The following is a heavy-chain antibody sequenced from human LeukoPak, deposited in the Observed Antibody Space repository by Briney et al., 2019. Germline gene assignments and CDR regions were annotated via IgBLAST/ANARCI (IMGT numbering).Heavy chain of an antibody. V-gene: IGHV3-23*01. Sequence: GGSLRLSCAASGFNFGSFSMTWVRQAPGKGQEWVSAISGSAGRTYYADSVKGRFTISRDNSKNTLYLQMNSLRAEDTAVYYCAKANWDDEYIFTNWGQGTLVTVSS. CDR3: AKANWDDEYIFTN. CDR1: GFNFGSFS. J-gene: IGHJ4*02. D-gene: IGHD1-1*01. CDR2: ISGSAGRT.